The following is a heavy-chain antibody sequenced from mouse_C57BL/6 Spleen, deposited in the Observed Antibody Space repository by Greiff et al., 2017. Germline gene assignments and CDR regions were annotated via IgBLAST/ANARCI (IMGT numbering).Heavy chain of an antibody. J-gene: IGHJ4*01. Sequence: EVNLVESGGGLVKPGGSLKLSCAASGFTFSSYAMSWVRQTPEKRLEWVATISDGGSYTYYPDNVKGRFTISRDNAKNNLYLQMSHLKSEDTAMYYWARERLLRGGYYAMDYWGQGTSVTVSS. CDR1: GFTFSSYA. V-gene: IGHV5-4*01. CDR2: ISDGGSYT. CDR3: ARERLLRGGYYAMDY. D-gene: IGHD1-1*01.